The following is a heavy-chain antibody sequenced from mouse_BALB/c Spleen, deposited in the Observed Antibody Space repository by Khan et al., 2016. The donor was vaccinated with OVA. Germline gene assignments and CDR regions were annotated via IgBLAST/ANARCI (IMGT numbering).Heavy chain of an antibody. V-gene: IGHV9-3-1*01. CDR1: GYTFTEYG. J-gene: IGHJ1*01. CDR2: INTYTGEP. Sequence: QIQLVQSGPELKKPGETVKISCKASGYTFTEYGMNWVKQAPGEGLKWMGWINTYTGEPTYVDDFKGRFAFSLDTSASTAYLQINNLKNEDTATYFGARGGYWYFDVWGAGTTVTVSS. D-gene: IGHD1-1*02. CDR3: ARGGYWYFDV.